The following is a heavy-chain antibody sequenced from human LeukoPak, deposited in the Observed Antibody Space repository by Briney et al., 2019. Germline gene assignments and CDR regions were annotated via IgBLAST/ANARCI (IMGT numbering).Heavy chain of an antibody. J-gene: IGHJ4*02. CDR3: ARAEAPYSSALDY. Sequence: PSETLSLTCAVSGGSINSSNWWSWVRQPPGKGLEWIGEIYHSGSTNYNPSLKSRVTISVDKSKNQFSLKLSSVTAADTAVYYCARAEAPYSSALDYWGQGTLVTVSS. CDR1: GGSINSSNW. CDR2: IYHSGST. V-gene: IGHV4-4*02. D-gene: IGHD6-19*01.